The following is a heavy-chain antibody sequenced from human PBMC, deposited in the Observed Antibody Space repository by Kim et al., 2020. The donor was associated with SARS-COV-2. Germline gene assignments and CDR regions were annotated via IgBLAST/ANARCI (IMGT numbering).Heavy chain of an antibody. V-gene: IGHV3-21*06. Sequence: GGSLRLSCEGSGFTFGNYNMKWVRQAPGRGLEWVSAISGRGSYTYYADSVKGRFTISRDNAKNSLYLQMNSLRAEDMAVYYCVRDRSTPSHYYGMDVWGQGTTVIVSS. CDR3: VRDRSTPSHYYGMDV. J-gene: IGHJ6*02. CDR1: GFTFGNYN. CDR2: ISGRGSYT. D-gene: IGHD3-10*01.